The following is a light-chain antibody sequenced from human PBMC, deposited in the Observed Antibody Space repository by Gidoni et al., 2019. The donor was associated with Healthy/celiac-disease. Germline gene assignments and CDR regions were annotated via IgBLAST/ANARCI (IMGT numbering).Light chain of an antibody. CDR2: DVS. J-gene: IGLJ2*01. CDR1: SSDVGGYNY. CDR3: SSYTSSSTSVV. V-gene: IGLV2-14*01. Sequence: HSALTPPASVSGAPGQSITISFTGTSSDVGGYNYVSWYQQHPCKAPKLMIYDVSNRPSGVSNRFSGSKSGNTASLTISGLQAEDEADYYCSSYTSSSTSVVFGGGTKLTVL.